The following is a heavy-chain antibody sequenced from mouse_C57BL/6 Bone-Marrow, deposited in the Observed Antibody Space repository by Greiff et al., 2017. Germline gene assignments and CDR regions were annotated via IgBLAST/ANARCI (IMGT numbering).Heavy chain of an antibody. Sequence: EVQLVESGGGLVKPGGSLKLSCAASGFTFSSYAMSWVRQTPEKRLEWVATISDGGSYTYYPDNVKGRFTISRDNAKNNLYLQMSHLKSEDTAMYYCARQLRAMDDWGQGTSVTVYS. CDR2: ISDGGSYT. V-gene: IGHV5-4*01. J-gene: IGHJ4*01. CDR1: GFTFSSYA. D-gene: IGHD2-4*01. CDR3: ARQLRAMDD.